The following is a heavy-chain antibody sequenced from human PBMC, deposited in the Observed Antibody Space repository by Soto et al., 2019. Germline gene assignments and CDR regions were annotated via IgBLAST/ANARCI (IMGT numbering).Heavy chain of an antibody. CDR3: ASAINYGDYGGWFDP. Sequence: QVQLVQSGAEVKKPGASVKVSCKASGYTFTSYGISWVRQAPGQGLEWMGWISAYNGNTNYAQKLQGRVTMTTDTSTSTAYMELRSLSSDDTAVYYCASAINYGDYGGWFDPWGQGTLVTVSS. D-gene: IGHD4-17*01. V-gene: IGHV1-18*04. J-gene: IGHJ5*02. CDR2: ISAYNGNT. CDR1: GYTFTSYG.